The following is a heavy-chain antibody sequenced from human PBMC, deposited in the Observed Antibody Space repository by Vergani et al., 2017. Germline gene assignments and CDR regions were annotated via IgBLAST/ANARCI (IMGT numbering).Heavy chain of an antibody. CDR3: ATNSPVVVTASDAFDI. Sequence: QVQLVQSGAEVKKPGASVKVSCKVSGYTLTELSMHWVRQAPGKGLEWMGGFDPEDGETIYAQKFQGRVTMTEDTSTDTVYMELSSLRSEDTAVYYCATNSPVVVTASDAFDIWGQGTMVTVSS. D-gene: IGHD2-21*02. CDR2: FDPEDGET. CDR1: GYTLTELS. J-gene: IGHJ3*02. V-gene: IGHV1-24*01.